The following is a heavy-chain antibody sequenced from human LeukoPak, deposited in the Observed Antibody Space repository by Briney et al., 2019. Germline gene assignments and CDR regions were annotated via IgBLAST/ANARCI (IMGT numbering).Heavy chain of an antibody. Sequence: SETLSLTCTVSGGSISSSSYYWGWIRQPPGKGLEWIGSIYYSGSTYYNPSLKSRVTISVDTSKNQFSLKLSSVTAADTAVYYCASLLTHYDILTGYGPDDAFDIWGQGTMVTVSS. J-gene: IGHJ3*02. CDR3: ASLLTHYDILTGYGPDDAFDI. CDR2: IYYSGST. V-gene: IGHV4-39*01. D-gene: IGHD3-9*01. CDR1: GGSISSSSYY.